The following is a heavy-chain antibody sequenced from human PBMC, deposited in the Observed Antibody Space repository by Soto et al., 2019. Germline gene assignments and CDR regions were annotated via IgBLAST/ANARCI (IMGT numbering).Heavy chain of an antibody. Sequence: EVQLVEAGGGLVQPGGSLRLSCAASGFTFSNFWMTWVRQDPGKGLEWVATIKQDGSEKHNVDSVKGRFSISRDNAKNSLDLQMNNLRVEDTAVYYWARDSPEMAGTYYHYGMDVWGRGTTITVSS. CDR3: ARDSPEMAGTYYHYGMDV. J-gene: IGHJ6*02. V-gene: IGHV3-7*01. D-gene: IGHD1-1*01. CDR2: IKQDGSEK. CDR1: GFTFSNFW.